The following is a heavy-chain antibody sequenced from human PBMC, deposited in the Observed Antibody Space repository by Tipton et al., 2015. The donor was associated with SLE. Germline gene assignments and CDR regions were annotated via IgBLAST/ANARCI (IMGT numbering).Heavy chain of an antibody. D-gene: IGHD5-18*01. CDR1: GGSFSGYY. V-gene: IGHV4-34*01. J-gene: IGHJ3*02. CDR2: IYYSGTT. CDR3: ARGGYSRGSAFDI. Sequence: TLSLTCAVYGGSFSGYYWSWIRQPPGKGLEWIGGIYYSGTTYYNPSLKSRVTISVDTSKNQFSLKLSSVTAADTAVYYCARGGYSRGSAFDIWGQGTMVTVSS.